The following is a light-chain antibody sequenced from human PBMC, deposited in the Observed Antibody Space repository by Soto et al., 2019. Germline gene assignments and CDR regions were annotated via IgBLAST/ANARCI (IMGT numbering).Light chain of an antibody. Sequence: EIVLTQSPGTLSLSPGERATLSCRASQSVSKNFLAWYQQKPGQAPRLLISGASNRATGIPDRFSGSGSGTDFPLTIGRLEPEDLAVYFCQKYGSSPPTFGGGTKWVIK. J-gene: IGKJ4*01. CDR2: GAS. V-gene: IGKV3-20*01. CDR1: QSVSKNF. CDR3: QKYGSSPPT.